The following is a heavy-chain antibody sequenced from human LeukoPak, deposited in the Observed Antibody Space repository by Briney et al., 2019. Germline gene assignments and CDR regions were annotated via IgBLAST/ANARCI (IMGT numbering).Heavy chain of an antibody. CDR2: IKQDGSEK. CDR3: ARDGGYYYDSSGYSY. J-gene: IGHJ4*02. Sequence: GGSLRLSCAASGFTFSSYWMSWVRQAPGKGLEWVANIKQDGSEKYYVDSVKGRFTISRDNAKNSLYLQMNSLRAGDTAVYYCARDGGYYYDSSGYSYWGQGTLVTVPS. V-gene: IGHV3-7*01. D-gene: IGHD3-22*01. CDR1: GFTFSSYW.